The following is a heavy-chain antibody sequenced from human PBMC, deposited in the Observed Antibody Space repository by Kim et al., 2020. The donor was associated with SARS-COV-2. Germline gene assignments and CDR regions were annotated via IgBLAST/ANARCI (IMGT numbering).Heavy chain of an antibody. CDR2: ISYDGSNK. CDR1: GFTFSSYG. D-gene: IGHD5-12*01. V-gene: IGHV3-30*18. CDR3: AKDRPGGYSGYMEY. J-gene: IGHJ4*02. Sequence: GGSLRLSCAVSGFTFSSYGMHWVRQAPGKGLEWVAVISYDGSNKYYVDSVRGRFTISRDNSKNTLYLQMNSLRAEDTAVYYCAKDRPGGYSGYMEYWGQGTLVTVSS.